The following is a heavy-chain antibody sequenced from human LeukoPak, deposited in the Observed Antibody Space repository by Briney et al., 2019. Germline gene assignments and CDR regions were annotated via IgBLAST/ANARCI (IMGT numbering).Heavy chain of an antibody. Sequence: GASGRVCCKAAGYTVTRYDMHWVGRAAGQGLGGMGWINPNSGGTDYAQKFQGSVPITRHTPISTAYMELSRLSSDDTPVYYCGYSISSPPQFDYWGQGTLVTVSS. CDR2: INPNSGGT. J-gene: IGHJ4*02. V-gene: IGHV1-2*02. CDR3: GYSISSPPQFDY. CDR1: GYTVTRYD. D-gene: IGHD6-6*01.